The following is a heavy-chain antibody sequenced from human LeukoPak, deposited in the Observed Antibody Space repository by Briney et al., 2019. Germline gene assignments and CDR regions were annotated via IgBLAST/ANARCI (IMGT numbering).Heavy chain of an antibody. J-gene: IGHJ5*02. CDR3: ARDRGYYDFWSGGNWFDP. V-gene: IGHV1-46*01. CDR2: INPSGGST. Sequence: ASVKASCKASGYTFTSYYMHWVRQAPGQGLEWMGIINPSGGSTSYAQKFQGRVTMTRDTSTSTVYMELSSLRSEDTAVYYCARDRGYYDFWSGGNWFDPWGQGTLVTVSS. CDR1: GYTFTSYY. D-gene: IGHD3-3*01.